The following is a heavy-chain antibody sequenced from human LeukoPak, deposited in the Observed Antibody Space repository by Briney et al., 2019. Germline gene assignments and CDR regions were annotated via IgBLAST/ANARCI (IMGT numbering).Heavy chain of an antibody. D-gene: IGHD3-3*01. Sequence: GGSLRLSCAASGFTVSSNYMSWVRHPPGKGLGWVSVIYSGGSTYYADSATGRFTISRDNSTNTLYLQMSSMRAEDTAVYYWQRFGFILYDFCRAYPQSDYWGQGTLVTVSS. CDR2: IYSGGST. V-gene: IGHV3-66*02. CDR1: GFTVSSNY. CDR3: QRFGFILYDFCRAYPQSDY. J-gene: IGHJ4*02.